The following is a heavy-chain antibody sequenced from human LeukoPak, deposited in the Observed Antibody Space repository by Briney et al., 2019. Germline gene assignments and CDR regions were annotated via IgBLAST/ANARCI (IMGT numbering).Heavy chain of an antibody. CDR1: GFTFEDYT. J-gene: IGHJ4*02. Sequence: GGSLRLSCVASGFTFEDYTMHWVRQAPGRTLEWVSLISWDGTTYYTDSVKGRFTISRDNSKNSLYLQMDTLRSEDTAFYYCVKDLSYESSGHVLEYWGQGTLVTVSS. V-gene: IGHV3-43*01. CDR2: ISWDGTT. D-gene: IGHD3-22*01. CDR3: VKDLSYESSGHVLEY.